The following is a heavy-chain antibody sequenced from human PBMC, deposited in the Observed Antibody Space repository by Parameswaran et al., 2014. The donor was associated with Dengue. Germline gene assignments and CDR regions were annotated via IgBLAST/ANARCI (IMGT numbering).Heavy chain of an antibody. Sequence: RWIRQPPGKGLEWIGEINHSGSTNYNPSLKSRVTISVDTSKNQFSLKLSSVTAADTAVYYCASCPAGRYFFDYWGQGTLVTVSS. CDR2: INHSGST. CDR3: ASCPAGRYFFDY. D-gene: IGHD2/OR15-2a*01. V-gene: IGHV4-34*01. J-gene: IGHJ4*02.